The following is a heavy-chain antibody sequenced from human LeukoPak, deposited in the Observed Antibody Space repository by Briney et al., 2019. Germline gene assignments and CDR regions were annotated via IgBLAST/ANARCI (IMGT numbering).Heavy chain of an antibody. V-gene: IGHV4-39*07. J-gene: IGHJ3*02. Sequence: SETLSLPCTVSGGSISCSNYYWGAIRQPPGTGPAWVGCIYYSGSTYYNPSPKSRVTISVDTSKNQFSLKLSSVTAADTAVYFCARGPYSYDSSGAFDIWGQGTMVTVSS. D-gene: IGHD3-22*01. CDR3: ARGPYSYDSSGAFDI. CDR1: GGSISCSNYY. CDR2: IYYSGST.